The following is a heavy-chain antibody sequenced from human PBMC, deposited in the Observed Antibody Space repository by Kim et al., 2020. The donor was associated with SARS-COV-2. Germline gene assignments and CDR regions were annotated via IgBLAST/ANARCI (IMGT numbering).Heavy chain of an antibody. CDR3: ARGGGYSYGVKDY. D-gene: IGHD5-18*01. V-gene: IGHV3-74*01. J-gene: IGHJ4*02. Sequence: TEADCGKGRFTISRDNAKNTLYLKMNSLRAEDTAVYYCARGGGYSYGVKDYWGQGTLVTVSS.